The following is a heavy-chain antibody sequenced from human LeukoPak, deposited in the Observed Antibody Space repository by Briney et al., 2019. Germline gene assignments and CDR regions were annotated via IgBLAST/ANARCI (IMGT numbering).Heavy chain of an antibody. J-gene: IGHJ4*02. CDR3: ARDQAADSSGYYYDSGYDY. D-gene: IGHD3-22*01. CDR2: IKQDGSEK. CDR1: GFTFSSYW. Sequence: GGSLRLSCAASGFTFSSYWMSWVRQAPGKGLEWVANIKQDGSEKYYVDSVKGRFTISRDNAKNSLYLQMNSLRAEDTAVYYCARDQAADSSGYYYDSGYDYWGQGTLVTVSS. V-gene: IGHV3-7*01.